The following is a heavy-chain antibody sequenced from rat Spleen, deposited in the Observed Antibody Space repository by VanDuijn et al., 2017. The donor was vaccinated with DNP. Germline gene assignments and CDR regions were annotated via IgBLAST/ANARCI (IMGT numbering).Heavy chain of an antibody. CDR3: VTSPGPNWFAH. Sequence: EVQLVESGGGLVQPGRSLKLSCAASGFTFSKYDMAWVRQAPTKGLEWVASISPSAGSTSYRDSVKGRFTVSRVNADHTLYLQMDSLRSEDTVTYYCVTSPGPNWFAHWGQGTLVTVSS. D-gene: IGHD1-4*01. J-gene: IGHJ3*01. CDR2: ISPSAGST. CDR1: GFTFSKYD. V-gene: IGHV5S13*01.